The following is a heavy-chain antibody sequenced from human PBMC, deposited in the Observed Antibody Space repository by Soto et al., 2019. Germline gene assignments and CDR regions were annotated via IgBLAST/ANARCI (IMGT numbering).Heavy chain of an antibody. V-gene: IGHV3-30-3*01. CDR2: ISYDGSNK. D-gene: IGHD1-26*01. CDR3: ARELEVGATYGPPFDY. CDR1: GFTFSSFA. Sequence: GGSLRLSCAASGFTFSSFAMHWFRQAPGKGLEWVAVISYDGSNKYYADSVKGRFTISRDNSKNTLYLQMNSLRAEDTAVYYCARELEVGATYGPPFDYWGQGTLVTVSS. J-gene: IGHJ4*02.